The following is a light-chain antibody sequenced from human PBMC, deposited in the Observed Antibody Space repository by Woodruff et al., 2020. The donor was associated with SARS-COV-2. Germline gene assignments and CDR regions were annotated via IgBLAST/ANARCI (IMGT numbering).Light chain of an antibody. V-gene: IGLV3-1*01. CDR3: QAWDSSTALV. J-gene: IGLJ3*02. Sequence: GQSPVLVIYQDIKRPSGIPERFSGSNSGNTATLTISGTQPMDEADYYCQAWDSSTALVFGGGTELTVL. CDR2: QDI.